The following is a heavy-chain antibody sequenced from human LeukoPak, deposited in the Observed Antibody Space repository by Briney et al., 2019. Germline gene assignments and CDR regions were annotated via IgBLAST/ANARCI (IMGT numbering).Heavy chain of an antibody. CDR2: IYTSGST. CDR3: ARDGYCSGGSWYLGFDP. V-gene: IGHV4-61*02. Sequence: SQTLSLTCTVSGGSISSGSYYWSWIRQPAGKGLEWIGRIYTSGSTNYNPSLKSRVTISVDTSKNQFSLKLSSVTAADTAVYYCARDGYCSGGSWYLGFDPWGQGTLVTVSS. D-gene: IGHD2-15*01. CDR1: GGSISSGSYY. J-gene: IGHJ5*02.